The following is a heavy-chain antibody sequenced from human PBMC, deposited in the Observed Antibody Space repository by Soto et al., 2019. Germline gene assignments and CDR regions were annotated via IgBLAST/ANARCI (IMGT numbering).Heavy chain of an antibody. D-gene: IGHD1-26*01. Sequence: QVQLVQSGAEVMKPGASVRVSCKTSGYTFINYGITWVRQAPGQGLEWMGWLSAYNGDTSSSEKLQDRFTMTTDTHTNTVYMDLRSLTSDDTAVYYCARWSAIVGGAEALDVWGQGTMVIVSS. CDR3: ARWSAIVGGAEALDV. CDR2: LSAYNGDT. V-gene: IGHV1-18*01. CDR1: GYTFINYG. J-gene: IGHJ3*01.